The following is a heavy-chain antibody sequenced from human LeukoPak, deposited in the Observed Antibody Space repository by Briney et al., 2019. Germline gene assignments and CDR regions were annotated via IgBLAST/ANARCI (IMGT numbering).Heavy chain of an antibody. Sequence: SQTLSLTCAVSGGSISSGGYSWSWIRQPPGKGLEWIGYIYHSGSTYYNPSLKSRVAISVDRSKNQFSLKLSSVTAADTAVYYCAREGGGNWFDPWGQGTLVTVSS. V-gene: IGHV4-30-2*01. CDR1: GGSISSGGYS. CDR3: AREGGGNWFDP. J-gene: IGHJ5*02. CDR2: IYHSGST.